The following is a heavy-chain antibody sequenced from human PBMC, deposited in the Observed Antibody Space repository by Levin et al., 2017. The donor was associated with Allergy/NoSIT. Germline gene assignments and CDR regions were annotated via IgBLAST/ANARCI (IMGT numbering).Heavy chain of an antibody. D-gene: IGHD3-22*01. V-gene: IGHV3-23*01. J-gene: IGHJ4*02. CDR2: ISGSGGST. CDR3: AKSMGYYYDSSGYGLLDY. CDR1: GFTFSSYA. Sequence: QAGGSLRLSCAASGFTFSSYAMSWVRQAPGKGLEWVSAISGSGGSTYYADSVKGRFTISRDNSKNTLYLQMNSLRAEDTAVYYCAKSMGYYYDSSGYGLLDYWGQGTLVTVSS.